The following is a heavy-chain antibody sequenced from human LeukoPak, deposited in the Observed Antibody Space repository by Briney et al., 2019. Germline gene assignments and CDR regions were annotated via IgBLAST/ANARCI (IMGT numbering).Heavy chain of an antibody. Sequence: GSLRLSCAASGFTFDDYAMHWVRQAPGKGLEWVAHIREDGGEKHYVDPVKGRFTISRDNAKNSLYLQMNSLRAEDTAMYYCVRDRGYCSGGTCYALWDYWGQGTLVTVSS. D-gene: IGHD2-15*01. V-gene: IGHV3-7*01. J-gene: IGHJ4*02. CDR2: IREDGGEK. CDR3: VRDRGYCSGGTCYALWDY. CDR1: GFTFDDYA.